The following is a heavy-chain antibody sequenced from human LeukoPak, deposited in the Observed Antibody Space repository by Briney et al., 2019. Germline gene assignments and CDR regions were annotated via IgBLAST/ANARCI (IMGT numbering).Heavy chain of an antibody. CDR1: GYTFTGYY. D-gene: IGHD1-1*01. J-gene: IGHJ5*02. Sequence: GASVKVSCKAPGYTFTGYYIHWVRQAPGQGLEWMGWLNPKSGGTNYAQNFQGRVTMTGDTIINTAYMELSRLRSDDTAVYYCARNDWNDPWFDPWGQGTLVTVSS. V-gene: IGHV1-2*02. CDR3: ARNDWNDPWFDP. CDR2: LNPKSGGT.